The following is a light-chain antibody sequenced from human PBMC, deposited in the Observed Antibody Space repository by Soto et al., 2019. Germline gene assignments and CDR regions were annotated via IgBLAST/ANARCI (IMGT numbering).Light chain of an antibody. Sequence: FTQAPAAVVLSPGEGDTLSCRVSQSVSSYLALYQQKLFQSRRFIIYDASNRASGIPARFSGSGSGSDFTLTISRLEPEDFAVYYCHQYGISLSTFGQGTMVDI. V-gene: IGKV3-11*01. CDR2: DAS. J-gene: IGKJ1*01. CDR3: HQYGISLST. CDR1: QSVSSY.